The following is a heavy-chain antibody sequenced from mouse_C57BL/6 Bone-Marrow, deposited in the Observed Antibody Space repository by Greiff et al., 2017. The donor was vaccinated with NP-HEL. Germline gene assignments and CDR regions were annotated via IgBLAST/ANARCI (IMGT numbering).Heavy chain of an antibody. CDR2: IYPGSGNT. Sequence: QVHVKQSGAELVRPGASVKLSCKASGYTFTDYYINWVKQRPGQGLEWIARIYPGSGNTYYNEKFKGKATLTAEKSSSTAYMQLSSLTSEDSAVYFCARVREDYAMDYWGQGTSVTVSS. CDR1: GYTFTDYY. CDR3: ARVREDYAMDY. J-gene: IGHJ4*01. D-gene: IGHD3-2*02. V-gene: IGHV1-76*01.